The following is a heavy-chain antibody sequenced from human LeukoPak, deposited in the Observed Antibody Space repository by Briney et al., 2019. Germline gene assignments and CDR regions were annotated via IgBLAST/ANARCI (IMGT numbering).Heavy chain of an antibody. J-gene: IGHJ4*02. V-gene: IGHV6-1*01. Sequence: SQTLSLTCAISGDSVSSNSAAWHWIRQSPSRGLEWLGSTYYRSKWYNDYAVSVKSRITINPDTSKNQFSLQLNSVTPEDTAVYYCARDPIRYDFWSGYPYYFDYWGQGTLVTVSS. CDR2: TYYRSKWYN. CDR1: GDSVSSNSAA. D-gene: IGHD3-3*01. CDR3: ARDPIRYDFWSGYPYYFDY.